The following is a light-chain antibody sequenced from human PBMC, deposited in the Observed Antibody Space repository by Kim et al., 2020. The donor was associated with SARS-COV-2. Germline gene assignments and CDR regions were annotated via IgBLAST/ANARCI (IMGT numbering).Light chain of an antibody. V-gene: IGKV1-9*01. CDR1: PAISTY. Sequence: ASVGDRVTITCWASPAISTYLAWYQQKPGKAPNLLISTTSTLQSGVPSRFSGSGSGTEFTLTISSLQPEDFATYYCQQLNSYPITFGQGTRLEIK. J-gene: IGKJ5*01. CDR3: QQLNSYPIT. CDR2: TTS.